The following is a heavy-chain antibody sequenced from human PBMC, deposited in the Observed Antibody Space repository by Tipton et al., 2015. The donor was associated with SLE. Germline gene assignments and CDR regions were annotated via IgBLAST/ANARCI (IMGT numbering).Heavy chain of an antibody. CDR2: IFYSGDA. D-gene: IGHD6-13*01. V-gene: IGHV4-61*01. Sequence: TLSLTCTISGGSVSSASYYWTWIRQPPGKGMAWLGYIFYSGDATYHPSLKSRVTISIDTSKNQFSLKLTSVTAADMAVYYCARESGSSGWSLDSWGQGIPVTVSS. CDR3: ARESGSSGWSLDS. CDR1: GGSVSSASYY. J-gene: IGHJ4*02.